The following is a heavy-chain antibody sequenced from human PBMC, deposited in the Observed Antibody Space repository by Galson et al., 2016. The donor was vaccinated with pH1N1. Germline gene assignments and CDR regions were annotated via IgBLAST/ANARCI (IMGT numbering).Heavy chain of an antibody. CDR2: IAPIFGTA. J-gene: IGHJ1*01. CDR3: ARGDSYNPTYFQH. CDR1: GGIFFSYG. Sequence: QSGAEVKKPGTSVKVSCKASGGIFFSYGISWVRQAPGQGLEWMGGIAPIFGTANYAQKFQGRVTITADKSTSTAYMEPSSLRSEDTAVYYCARGDSYNPTYFQHWGQGTLVTVSS. V-gene: IGHV1-69*06. D-gene: IGHD5-18*01.